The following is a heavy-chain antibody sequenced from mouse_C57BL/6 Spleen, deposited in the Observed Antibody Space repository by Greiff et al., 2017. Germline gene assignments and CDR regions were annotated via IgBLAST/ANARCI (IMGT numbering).Heavy chain of an antibody. J-gene: IGHJ2*01. CDR2: ISSGSSTI. CDR3: ARSHYGSLDY. D-gene: IGHD1-1*01. V-gene: IGHV5-17*01. CDR1: GFTFSDYG. Sequence: EVKLMESGGGLVKPGGSLKLSCAASGFTFSDYGMHWVRQAPEKGLAWVAYISSGSSTIYYADTVKGRFTISRDNAKNTLFLQMTSLRSEDTAMYYCARSHYGSLDYWGQGTTLTVSS.